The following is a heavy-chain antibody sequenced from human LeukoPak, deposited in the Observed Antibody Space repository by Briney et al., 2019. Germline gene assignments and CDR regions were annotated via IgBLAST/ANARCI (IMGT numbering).Heavy chain of an antibody. Sequence: SGTLSLTCAVSGGSISSSNWWSWVRQPPGKGLEWIGEIYHSGSTNYNPSLKSRVTISVDKSKNQFSLKLSSVTAADTAVYYCAGDSSRIAAAGLDYWGQGTLVTVSS. CDR1: GGSISSSNW. V-gene: IGHV4-4*02. CDR2: IYHSGST. J-gene: IGHJ4*02. D-gene: IGHD6-13*01. CDR3: AGDSSRIAAAGLDY.